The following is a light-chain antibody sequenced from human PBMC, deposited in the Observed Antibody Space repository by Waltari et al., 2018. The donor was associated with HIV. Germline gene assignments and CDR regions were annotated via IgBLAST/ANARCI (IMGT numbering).Light chain of an antibody. J-gene: IGKJ1*01. CDR3: QQSFNTPWT. V-gene: IGKV1-39*01. CDR1: QSISTF. Sequence: DIQVTQSPSSLSASVGDRVTVTFRASQSISTFLNCYQQKPGKAPKLLIFGSSKLQDGVPSRFSGSGSGTDFTLTICSLQSEDISTYYCQQSFNTPWTFGQGTKVEVK. CDR2: GSS.